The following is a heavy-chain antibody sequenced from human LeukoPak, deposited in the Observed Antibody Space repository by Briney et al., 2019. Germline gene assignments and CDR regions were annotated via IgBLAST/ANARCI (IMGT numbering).Heavy chain of an antibody. J-gene: IGHJ5*02. CDR3: ARRLSTSLPRFDP. D-gene: IGHD6-6*01. CDR1: GGSFSSTSYS. Sequence: PSETLSLTCSVSGGSFSSTSYSSGWTRQPPGKGLVWLGSISYSGTTYYNPSLKSRVTMSVDTSKNHFSLKLSSVSAADTAVYYCARRLSTSLPRFDPWGQGTLVTVSS. V-gene: IGHV4-39*02. CDR2: ISYSGTT.